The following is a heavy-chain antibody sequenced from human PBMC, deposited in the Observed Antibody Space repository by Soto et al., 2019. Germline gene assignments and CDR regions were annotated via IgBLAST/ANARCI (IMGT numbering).Heavy chain of an antibody. D-gene: IGHD1-26*01. J-gene: IGHJ4*02. CDR2: IYYSGST. CDR3: ARRYGGNFDY. Sequence: SETLSLTCNVSGGSISSYYWSWLRQPPGKGLEWIGYIYYSGSTNYNPSLKSRVSISVDTSKNQFSLKLSSVTAADTAVYYCARRYGGNFDYWGQGTLVTVSS. V-gene: IGHV4-59*01. CDR1: GGSISSYY.